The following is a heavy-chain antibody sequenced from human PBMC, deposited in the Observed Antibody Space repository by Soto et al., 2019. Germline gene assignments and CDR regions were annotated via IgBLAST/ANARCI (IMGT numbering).Heavy chain of an antibody. V-gene: IGHV3-23*01. CDR2: ISGSGGST. CDR3: AAQNIVVVPAAPPGYNWFDP. Sequence: TVGSLRLSCAASGFTFSSYAMSWVRQAPGKGLEWVSAISGSGGSTYYADSVKGRFTISRDNSKNTLYLQMNSLRAEDTAVYYCAAQNIVVVPAAPPGYNWFDPWGQGTLVTVSS. J-gene: IGHJ5*02. D-gene: IGHD2-2*01. CDR1: GFTFSSYA.